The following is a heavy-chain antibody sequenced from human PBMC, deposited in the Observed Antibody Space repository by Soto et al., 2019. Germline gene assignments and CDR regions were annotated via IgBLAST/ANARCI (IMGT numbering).Heavy chain of an antibody. Sequence: QVQLVQSGAEVKKPGASVKVCCKASGYTFTGFYMHWVRQAPGQGLEWMGWINPNSGDTEYAQNFQGWVTMTRDTSISTAYMELRRLRSDDTAVYYCATGGSTVTREFDYWGQGTLVSVSS. J-gene: IGHJ4*02. CDR2: INPNSGDT. CDR1: GYTFTGFY. V-gene: IGHV1-2*04. D-gene: IGHD4-17*01. CDR3: ATGGSTVTREFDY.